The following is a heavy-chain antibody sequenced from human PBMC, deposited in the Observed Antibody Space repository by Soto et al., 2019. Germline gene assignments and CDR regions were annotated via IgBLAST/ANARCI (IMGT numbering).Heavy chain of an antibody. CDR2: IYYSGST. J-gene: IGHJ6*02. V-gene: IGHV4-59*01. Sequence: SETLSLTCPVSGGSISSYYWSWIRQPPGKGLEWIGYIYYSGSTNYNPSLKSRVTISVDTSKNQFSLKLSSVTAADTAVYYCAREMGYCSGGSCFMGPYGMDVWGQGTTVTVSS. D-gene: IGHD2-15*01. CDR1: GGSISSYY. CDR3: AREMGYCSGGSCFMGPYGMDV.